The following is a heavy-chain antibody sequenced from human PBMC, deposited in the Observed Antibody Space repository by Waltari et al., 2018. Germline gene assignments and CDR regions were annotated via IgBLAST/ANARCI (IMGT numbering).Heavy chain of an antibody. D-gene: IGHD2-21*01. Sequence: VQLVESGGGLVQLGGSPRPSCLASAFTFTLSWMPWFRQAPGKGREWGAKMKDRESGKYYADSVNGRFTISRDNAKKSVHLEMSSLRAEDTAIYYCARVRGADSKFMTASFDYWGQGIPVSVSS. CDR1: AFTFTLSW. CDR2: MKDRESGK. J-gene: IGHJ4*02. V-gene: IGHV3-7*01. CDR3: ARVRGADSKFMTASFDY.